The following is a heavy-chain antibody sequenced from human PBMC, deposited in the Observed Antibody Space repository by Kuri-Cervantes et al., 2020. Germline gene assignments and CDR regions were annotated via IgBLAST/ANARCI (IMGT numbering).Heavy chain of an antibody. V-gene: IGHV3-48*01. CDR2: ISSSGYTI. J-gene: IGHJ3*02. CDR3: ARASRRRNWNDLPIRGAFDI. Sequence: GGSLRLSCAAPGVTFSTLTLNWVRQAPGKGLDWISYISSSGYTIYYADSVKGRFTISRDNSKNTLYLQMNSLRAEDTAVYYCARASRRRNWNDLPIRGAFDIWGQGTMVTVSS. D-gene: IGHD1-1*01. CDR1: GVTFSTLT.